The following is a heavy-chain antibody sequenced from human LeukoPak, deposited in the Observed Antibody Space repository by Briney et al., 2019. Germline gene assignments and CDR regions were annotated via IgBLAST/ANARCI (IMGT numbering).Heavy chain of an antibody. J-gene: IGHJ6*03. Sequence: AETLSLTCTVSGGSISSYYWSWIRQPPGKGLEWIGYIYYSGSNNYNPSLKSRVTISVDASKNQFSLKLSSVTAADTAVYYCARDRFWSGYNYYYIDVWGKGTTVTVSS. CDR1: GGSISSYY. CDR2: IYYSGSN. V-gene: IGHV4-59*01. CDR3: ARDRFWSGYNYYYIDV. D-gene: IGHD3-3*01.